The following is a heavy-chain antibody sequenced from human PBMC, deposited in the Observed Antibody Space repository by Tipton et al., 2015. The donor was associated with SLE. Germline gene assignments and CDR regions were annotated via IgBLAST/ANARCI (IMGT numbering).Heavy chain of an antibody. Sequence: SLRLSCVGSEFIFSDYAMSWVRQAPGKGLEWVSSILAAGDTTYYSDSVKGRFTISRDNSKSTLFLQMNSLRPEDTALYFCARDWGPVTTFFSRHWGQGTLVSVSS. D-gene: IGHD4-17*01. CDR3: ARDWGPVTTFFSRH. J-gene: IGHJ1*01. V-gene: IGHV3-23*01. CDR2: ILAAGDTT. CDR1: EFIFSDYA.